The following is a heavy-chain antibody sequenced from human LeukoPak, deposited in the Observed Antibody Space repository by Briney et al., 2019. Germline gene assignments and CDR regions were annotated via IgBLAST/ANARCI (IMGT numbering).Heavy chain of an antibody. Sequence: GGTLRLSCAASGFTFSSHGMNWVRQAPGKGLEWVSGSSSIGDNTWYADSVKGRFTISRDNSKKTLYLQMHSLRAEDTAVYYCAKASVWTMVRVVSYFDEWGQGIQVTVSS. CDR2: SSSIGDNT. J-gene: IGHJ4*02. D-gene: IGHD3-10*01. CDR3: AKASVWTMVRVVSYFDE. CDR1: GFTFSSHG. V-gene: IGHV3-23*01.